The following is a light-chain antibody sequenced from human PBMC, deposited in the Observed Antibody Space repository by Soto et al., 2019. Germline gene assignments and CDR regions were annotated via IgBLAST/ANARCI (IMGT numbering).Light chain of an antibody. CDR3: GAWDNSLRAGL. CDR2: ENN. Sequence: QSVLTQPPSVSAAPGQKVTISCSGSSSNIGNRFVSWYQQVPGTAPKLLIYENNKRPSGIPDRFSGSKSGTSATLGITGLQTGDEADYYCGAWDNSLRAGLFGGGTMVTVL. V-gene: IGLV1-51*02. CDR1: SSNIGNRF. J-gene: IGLJ2*01.